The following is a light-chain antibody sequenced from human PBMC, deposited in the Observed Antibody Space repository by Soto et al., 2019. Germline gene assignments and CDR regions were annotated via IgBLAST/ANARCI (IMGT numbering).Light chain of an antibody. Sequence: QTVVTQSPSASASLGASVKLTCTLSSGPSSYAIAWHQQQPEKGPRYLMKLNSDGSHSKGDGIPDRFSGSSAGAERYLPISSLQSEDEADYYCQTGGTGIQVCGGGTKHTVL. CDR3: QTGGTGIQV. V-gene: IGLV4-69*01. CDR1: SGPSSYA. J-gene: IGLJ2*01. CDR2: LNSDGSH.